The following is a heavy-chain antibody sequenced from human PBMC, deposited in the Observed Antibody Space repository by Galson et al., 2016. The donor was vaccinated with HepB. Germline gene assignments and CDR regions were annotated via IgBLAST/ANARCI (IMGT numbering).Heavy chain of an antibody. CDR1: GFTFITYD. Sequence: SLRLSCAASGFTFITYDIHWVRQPPGKGLEWVSAIGTAAGDTHYVASVEGRFTVSRENAKNSLFLQIHGLRAEDTAIYYCAKPAVTSWAWEWGYWGQGTLVIVSS. J-gene: IGHJ4*02. V-gene: IGHV3-13*01. CDR2: IGTAAGDT. CDR3: AKPAVTSWAWEWGY. D-gene: IGHD1-14*01.